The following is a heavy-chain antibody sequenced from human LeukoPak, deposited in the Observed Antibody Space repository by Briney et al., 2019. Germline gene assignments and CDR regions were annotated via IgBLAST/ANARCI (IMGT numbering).Heavy chain of an antibody. CDR1: GFTFSTSG. CDR3: VKVDT. D-gene: IGHD5-18*01. CDR2: IRNDGNKK. V-gene: IGHV3-30*02. Sequence: EGSLRLSCVASGFTFSTSGIHWVRQSPGKGLDWVAFIRNDGNKKNYAESVKGRFTISRDNSKNTLYLQMDSLSAEDTAVYYCVKVDTWGQGTLVTVSS. J-gene: IGHJ4*02.